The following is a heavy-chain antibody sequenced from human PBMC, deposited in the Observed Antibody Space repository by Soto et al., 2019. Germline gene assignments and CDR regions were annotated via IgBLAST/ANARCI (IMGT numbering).Heavy chain of an antibody. CDR3: ARSKGDLDS. D-gene: IGHD3-10*01. Sequence: GASVKVSCKASGYTFTSYYMHWVRQAPGQGLEWMGIINPSGGSTSYAQKFQGRVTINPDTSKNQFSLQLNSVTPEDTAVYYCARSKGDLDSWGQGTLVTVSS. CDR2: INPSGGST. V-gene: IGHV1-46*01. CDR1: GYTFTSYY. J-gene: IGHJ4*02.